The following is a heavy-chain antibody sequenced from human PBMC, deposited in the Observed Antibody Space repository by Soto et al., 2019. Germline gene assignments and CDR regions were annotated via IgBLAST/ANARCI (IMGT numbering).Heavy chain of an antibody. V-gene: IGHV3-66*01. CDR1: GFTVSSNY. D-gene: IGHD3-16*01. Sequence: EVQLVESGGGLVQPGGSLRLSCAASGFTVSSNYMSWVRQAPGKGLEWVSVVYIGGNTYYAESVEDRFTISRDNFQNILYLQMNSLGAEDTAFYFCAGSVGGGFDYWGQGTLVTVSS. J-gene: IGHJ4*02. CDR2: VYIGGNT. CDR3: AGSVGGGFDY.